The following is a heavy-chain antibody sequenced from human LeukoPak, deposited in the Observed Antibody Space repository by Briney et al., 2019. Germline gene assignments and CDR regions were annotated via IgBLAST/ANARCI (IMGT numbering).Heavy chain of an antibody. Sequence: PGGSLRLSCAAPGFVFSNYWMHWVRQAPGKGLVWVSRIKTDGSTITYADSVKGRFTISRDNAMNTLYLQMNSLGAEDTAVYYCAREGYYGSGSTPNWFDPWGQGTLVTVSS. D-gene: IGHD3-10*01. CDR3: AREGYYGSGSTPNWFDP. V-gene: IGHV3-74*01. CDR2: IKTDGSTI. J-gene: IGHJ5*02. CDR1: GFVFSNYW.